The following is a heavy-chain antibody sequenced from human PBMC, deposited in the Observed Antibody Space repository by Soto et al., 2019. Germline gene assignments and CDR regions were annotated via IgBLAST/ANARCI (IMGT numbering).Heavy chain of an antibody. CDR3: ARVLKGAGYCFSTRCNVMNV. CDR2: TYYRSKWNI. CDR1: GDSVSNNNTA. J-gene: IGHJ6*02. V-gene: IGHV6-1*01. D-gene: IGHD2-2*03. Sequence: SQTLSLTCVISGDSVSNNNTAWNWISQSPSRGLEWLERTYYRSKWNIEYAVSVESRITISPDTSKNQFFLQLTSVTPEDTVVYYFARVLKGAGYCFSTRCNVMNVWGQGTTVTVSS.